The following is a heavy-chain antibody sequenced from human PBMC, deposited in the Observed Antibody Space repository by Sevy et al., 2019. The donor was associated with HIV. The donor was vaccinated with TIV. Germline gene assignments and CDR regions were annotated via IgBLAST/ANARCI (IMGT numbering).Heavy chain of an antibody. CDR3: ARVFEVYESRGGHSYYYYAMDV. Sequence: GGSLRLSCVGSGFTVSSNYMTWVRQAPGKGLEWVSLTSAGGSIYYTKSVEGRFTASRDNSENTVYLQMNSLTVDDTALYFCARVFEVYESRGGHSYYYYAMDVWGQGTTVTVSS. CDR2: TSAGGSI. V-gene: IGHV3-66*01. CDR1: GFTVSSNY. J-gene: IGHJ6*02. D-gene: IGHD3-22*01.